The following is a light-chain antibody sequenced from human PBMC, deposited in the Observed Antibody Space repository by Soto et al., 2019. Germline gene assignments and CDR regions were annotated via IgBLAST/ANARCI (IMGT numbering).Light chain of an antibody. Sequence: QSVLTQPPSASGTPGQRVTISCSGSSSNIGSNTVNWYQQLPGTAPKLRIYSNNQRPSRVPDRFSGSKSGTSGSLAISGLPSEDEADYYCAAWDDSLDGYVFGTGTKVTVL. CDR1: SSNIGSNT. J-gene: IGLJ1*01. CDR2: SNN. V-gene: IGLV1-44*01. CDR3: AAWDDSLDGYV.